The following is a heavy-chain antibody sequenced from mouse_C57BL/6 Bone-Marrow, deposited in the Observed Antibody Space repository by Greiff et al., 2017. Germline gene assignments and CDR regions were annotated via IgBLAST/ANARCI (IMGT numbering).Heavy chain of an antibody. D-gene: IGHD1-1*02. Sequence: VQLQQSGAELVRPGASVKLSCTASGFNIKDDYIHWVKQRPEQGLEWIGWIDPEIGDTEAASKFQGKATITLDTSSNTAYLQLSSLTSEDTAVYDCASFEGSDFDFWCPGTPLTVAS. CDR3: ASFEGSDFDF. V-gene: IGHV14-4*01. CDR2: IDPEIGDT. CDR1: GFNIKDDY. J-gene: IGHJ2*01.